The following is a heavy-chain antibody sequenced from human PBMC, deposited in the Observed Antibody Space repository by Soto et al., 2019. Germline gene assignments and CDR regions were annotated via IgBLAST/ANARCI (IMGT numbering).Heavy chain of an antibody. CDR1: GFTFISYG. CDR2: ISYDGSNK. V-gene: IGHV3-30*18. J-gene: IGHJ6*02. Sequence: QVQLVESGGGVVRPGGSLRLSCAASGFTFISYGLHWVRQAPGKGLEWVSIISYDGSNKYYADSVKGRFTISRDNSKNTLYLQMNSLRAEDTAVYYCAKIQVASVLLYGMDVWGQGTTVTVS. CDR3: AKIQVASVLLYGMDV. D-gene: IGHD5-12*01.